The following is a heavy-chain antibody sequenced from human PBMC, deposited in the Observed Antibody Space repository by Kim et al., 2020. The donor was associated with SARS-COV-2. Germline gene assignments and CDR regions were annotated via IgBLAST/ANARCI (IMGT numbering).Heavy chain of an antibody. CDR2: INAGNGNT. Sequence: ASVKVSCKASGYTFTSYAMHWVRQAPGQRLEWMGWINAGNGNTKYSQKFQGRVTITRDTSASTAYMELSSLRSEDTAVYYCARDRSFCSGGSCYGAHWFDPWGQGTLVTVSS. CDR3: ARDRSFCSGGSCYGAHWFDP. CDR1: GYTFTSYA. V-gene: IGHV1-3*01. D-gene: IGHD2-15*01. J-gene: IGHJ5*02.